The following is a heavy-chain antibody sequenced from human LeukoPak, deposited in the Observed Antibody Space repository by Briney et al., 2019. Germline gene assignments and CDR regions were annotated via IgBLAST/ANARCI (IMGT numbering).Heavy chain of an antibody. V-gene: IGHV3-30*04. CDR1: GFTFRAYA. D-gene: IGHD3-10*01. CDR3: ARAMVRGVIPY. J-gene: IGHJ4*02. CDR2: ISNDGTIQ. Sequence: GRSLRLSCAASGFTFRAYAMHWVRQAPGKGLEWLAVISNDGTIQYYADSVKGRFTISRDNSRNIMNLQTDSLRPEDTALYYCARAMVRGVIPYWGQGTLVTVSS.